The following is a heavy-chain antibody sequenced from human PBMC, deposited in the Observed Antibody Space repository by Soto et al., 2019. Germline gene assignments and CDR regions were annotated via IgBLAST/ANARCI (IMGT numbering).Heavy chain of an antibody. Sequence: QVQLVQSGAEVKKPGSSVKVSCKASGGTFSSYAISWVRQAPGQGLEWMGGIIPIFGTANYAQKFQGRVTITADESTSTAYMELSSLRSEDTAVYYCARDQTTVTIKGAYYYYYYGMDVWGQGTTVTVSS. J-gene: IGHJ6*02. CDR3: ARDQTTVTIKGAYYYYYYGMDV. CDR1: GGTFSSYA. D-gene: IGHD4-4*01. V-gene: IGHV1-69*01. CDR2: IIPIFGTA.